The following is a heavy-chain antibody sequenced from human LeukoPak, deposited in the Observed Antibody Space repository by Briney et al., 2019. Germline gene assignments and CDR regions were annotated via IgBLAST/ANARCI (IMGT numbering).Heavy chain of an antibody. CDR1: GGSFSGYY. D-gene: IGHD6-19*01. Sequence: SETLSLTCAVYGGSFSGYYWSWIRQPPGKRLEWIGEINHSRNTNYNPSLKSRVTISVDTSKNQFSLELSSVTAADTAVYYCAGSIAVAGKGDYWGQGTLVTVSS. CDR3: AGSIAVAGKGDY. J-gene: IGHJ4*02. V-gene: IGHV4-34*01. CDR2: INHSRNT.